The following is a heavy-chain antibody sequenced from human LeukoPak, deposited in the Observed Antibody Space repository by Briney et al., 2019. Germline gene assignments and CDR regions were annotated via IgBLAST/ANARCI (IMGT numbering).Heavy chain of an antibody. Sequence: GGSLRLSCAASGFTFSTYAMSWVRQAPGKGLEWVTTIVGNNPNTYYAESVKGRFTISRDNSRNTLYVQMTSLRAEDTAVYYCARTLWFRELYGWFDLWGQGTLVTVSS. D-gene: IGHD3-10*01. J-gene: IGHJ5*02. CDR3: ARTLWFRELYGWFDL. V-gene: IGHV3-23*01. CDR1: GFTFSTYA. CDR2: IVGNNPNT.